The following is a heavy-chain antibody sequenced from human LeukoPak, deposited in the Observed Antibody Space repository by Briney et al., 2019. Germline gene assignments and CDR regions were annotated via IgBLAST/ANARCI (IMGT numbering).Heavy chain of an antibody. CDR3: ARGLIAAAGTGDYYYYMDV. CDR1: GYTFTSND. Sequence: VASVKVSCKDSGYTFTSNDINWVREATGQGLEWMGWMNPNSGNTDYAQKFQGRVTMTRNTSISTAYMELSSLRSEDTAVYYCARGLIAAAGTGDYYYYMDVWGKGTTVTVSS. D-gene: IGHD6-13*01. V-gene: IGHV1-8*01. CDR2: MNPNSGNT. J-gene: IGHJ6*03.